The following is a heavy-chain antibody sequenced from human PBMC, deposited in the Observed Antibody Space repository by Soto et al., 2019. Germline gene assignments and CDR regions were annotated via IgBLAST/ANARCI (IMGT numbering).Heavy chain of an antibody. V-gene: IGHV1-8*01. Sequence: QVQLVQSGAEVKKPGASVKVSCKASGYTFTSYDINWVRQATGQGLEWMGWMNPNSGNTGYAQKSQSSVTMTRNAARSSAYLELSSLRSEATAVSYGARRIAAAGDNWFDPWGQGTLVTVSS. CDR3: ARRIAAAGDNWFDP. D-gene: IGHD6-25*01. J-gene: IGHJ5*02. CDR1: GYTFTSYD. CDR2: MNPNSGNT.